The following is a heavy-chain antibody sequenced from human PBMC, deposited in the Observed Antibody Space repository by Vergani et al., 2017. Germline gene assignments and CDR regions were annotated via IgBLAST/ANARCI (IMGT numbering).Heavy chain of an antibody. J-gene: IGHJ4*02. CDR3: ASSGSYYKGAHYFDY. CDR1: GFTFDDYG. Sequence: EVQLVESGGGVVRPGGSLRLSCAASGFTFDDYGMSWVRQAPGKGLEWVSGINWNGGSTGYADSVKGRFTISRDNAKNSLYLQMNSLRAEDTALYHCASSGSYYKGAHYFDYWGQGTLVTVSS. V-gene: IGHV3-20*01. CDR2: INWNGGST. D-gene: IGHD3-10*01.